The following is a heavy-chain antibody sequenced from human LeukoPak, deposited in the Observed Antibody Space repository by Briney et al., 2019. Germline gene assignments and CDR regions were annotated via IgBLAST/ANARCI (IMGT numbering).Heavy chain of an antibody. D-gene: IGHD5-12*01. Sequence: GGSLRLSCAPSGLTFSSYELNWVRQAPGKGLEWVSYISSSVRTRKYADSEKGRFTISRDNAKNSLYLQMNSLSAEDTAVYFCARVLTYSGYAGFRHYNGMDGWGQATTVTVS. V-gene: IGHV3-48*03. J-gene: IGHJ6*01. CDR1: GLTFSSYE. CDR2: ISSSVRTR. CDR3: ARVLTYSGYAGFRHYNGMDG.